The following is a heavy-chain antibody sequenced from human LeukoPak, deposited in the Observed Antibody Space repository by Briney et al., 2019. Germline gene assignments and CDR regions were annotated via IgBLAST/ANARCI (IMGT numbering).Heavy chain of an antibody. Sequence: SVKVSCKASGGTFSSYAISWVRQAPGQGLEWMGGIIPIFATANYAQKFQGRVTITADGSSSTAYMELSSLRSEDTAVYYCARRILDGSGSPIISENWFDPWGQGTLVTVSS. J-gene: IGHJ5*02. CDR2: IIPIFATA. CDR3: ARRILDGSGSPIISENWFDP. D-gene: IGHD3-10*01. V-gene: IGHV1-69*13. CDR1: GGTFSSYA.